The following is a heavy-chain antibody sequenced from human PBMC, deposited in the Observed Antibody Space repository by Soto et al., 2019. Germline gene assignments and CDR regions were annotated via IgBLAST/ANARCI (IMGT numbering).Heavy chain of an antibody. D-gene: IGHD3-16*01. CDR2: IYWDDDK. J-gene: IGHJ4*02. CDR3: ARNLYSYQIFHY. Sequence: QITLKESGPALVKPAQTLTLTCTFSGFSLSSSGVGVGWIRQPPGKALDWLALIYWDDDKRYSPSLKSRLTVTKDTSKNQVVLTMTSMDPVDTATYYCARNLYSYQIFHYWGQGTLVTVSS. V-gene: IGHV2-5*02. CDR1: GFSLSSSGVG.